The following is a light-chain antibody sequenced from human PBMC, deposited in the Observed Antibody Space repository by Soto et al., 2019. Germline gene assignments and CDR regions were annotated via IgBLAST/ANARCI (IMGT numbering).Light chain of an antibody. V-gene: IGLV1-47*01. CDR3: AAWDDSDVV. CDR1: SSNIGSNY. J-gene: IGLJ2*01. Sequence: QSVLTQPTSASGTPGQRVTISCSGSSSNIGSNYVYWYQQLPGTAPKLLIYRNNQRPSGVPDRFSGSKSGTSASLAISGLRSEDEADYYCAAWDDSDVVFGGGTKLTVL. CDR2: RNN.